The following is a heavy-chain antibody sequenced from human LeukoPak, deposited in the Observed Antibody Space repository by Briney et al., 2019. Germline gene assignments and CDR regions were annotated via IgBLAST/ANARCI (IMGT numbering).Heavy chain of an antibody. Sequence: GGSLRLSCAASGFTFSSYGMNWVRQAPGKGPEWISYISRSGATIYYADSVKGRFTISKDNAKNSLYLQMSSLGAEDTAIYYCSRDRGGGDIYFDYWGQGTLVTVSS. CDR2: ISRSGATI. V-gene: IGHV3-48*03. D-gene: IGHD2-21*02. CDR3: SRDRGGGDIYFDY. CDR1: GFTFSSYG. J-gene: IGHJ4*02.